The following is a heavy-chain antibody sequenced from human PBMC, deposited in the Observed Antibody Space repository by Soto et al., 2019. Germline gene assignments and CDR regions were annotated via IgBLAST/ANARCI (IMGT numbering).Heavy chain of an antibody. D-gene: IGHD6-13*01. CDR1: GYTFANYV. J-gene: IGHJ4*02. CDR2: INAGNGNT. CDR3: ARPGSSWRPLDY. V-gene: IGHV1-3*01. Sequence: ASVKVSCKTSGYTFANYVIHWVRQAPGQRLEWMGWINAGNGNTKYSQKFQDRVTITRDTSATTAYMELSSLRSEDTAVYYCARPGSSWRPLDYRGQGTPVTVSS.